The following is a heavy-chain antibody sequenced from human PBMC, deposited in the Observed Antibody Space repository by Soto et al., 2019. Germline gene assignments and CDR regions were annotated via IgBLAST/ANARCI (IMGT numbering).Heavy chain of an antibody. D-gene: IGHD2-2*01. CDR1: GGSISSSNW. CDR3: ASPILARYCISPSCYLSTGSDAFDI. J-gene: IGHJ3*02. V-gene: IGHV4-4*02. CDR2: IYHSGST. Sequence: QVQLQESGPGLVKPSGTLSLTCAVSGGSISSSNWWSWVRQPPGKGLEWIGEIYHSGSTNYNPSXXXRVXXXVDKSKNPFAXXLXSXXAADTAVYYCASPILARYCISPSCYLSTGSDAFDIWGQGTMVTVSS.